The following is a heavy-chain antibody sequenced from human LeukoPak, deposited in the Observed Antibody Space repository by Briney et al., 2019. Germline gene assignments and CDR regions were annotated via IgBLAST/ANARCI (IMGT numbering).Heavy chain of an antibody. CDR3: TRDLGHCTGGTCFPSGPADY. Sequence: GGSLRLSCAASGFTFSSLCRHWVRPAPGNGPVWVSLTDGDGRNTNHADSVKGRFVISRDNAKNTLFLQMSSLRADDTGVYYCTRDLGHCTGGTCFPSGPADYWGQGTLVTVSS. D-gene: IGHD2-15*01. CDR2: TDGDGRNT. V-gene: IGHV3-74*01. CDR1: GFTFSSLC. J-gene: IGHJ4*02.